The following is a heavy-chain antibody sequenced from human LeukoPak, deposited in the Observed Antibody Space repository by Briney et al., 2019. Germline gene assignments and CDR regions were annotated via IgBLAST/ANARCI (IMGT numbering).Heavy chain of an antibody. CDR3: ARAPFGGCDFWSGYYGVSAFDY. CDR1: GGSISSSNW. D-gene: IGHD3-3*01. V-gene: IGHV4-4*02. Sequence: SGTLSLTCAVSGGSISSSNWWSWVRQPPGKGLEWIGEIYHSGSTYYNPFLKSRVTISVDRSKNQFSLKLSSVTAADTAVYYCARAPFGGCDFWSGYYGVSAFDYWGQGTLVTVSS. CDR2: IYHSGST. J-gene: IGHJ4*02.